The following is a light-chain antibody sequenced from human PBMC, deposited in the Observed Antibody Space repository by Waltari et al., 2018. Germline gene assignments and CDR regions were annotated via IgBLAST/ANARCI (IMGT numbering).Light chain of an antibody. J-gene: IGKJ1*01. CDR3: QHSYTTLLA. Sequence: DIQMTQSPSSLSAPIGDKVTITCQASQNIDNYLNWYQQKPGKAPNLLVHSASTLHTGVPSRFSGSGSRTDFTLTISSLQPEDSATYFCQHSYTTLLAFGPGTKVEIK. CDR1: QNIDNY. V-gene: IGKV1-39*01. CDR2: SAS.